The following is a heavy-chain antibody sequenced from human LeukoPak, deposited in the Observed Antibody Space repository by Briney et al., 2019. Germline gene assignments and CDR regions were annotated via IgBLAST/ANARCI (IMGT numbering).Heavy chain of an antibody. J-gene: IGHJ3*02. Sequence: SETLSLTCTVSGGSISSGSYYWSWIRQPAGKGLEWIGRIYTSGSINYNPSLESRVTISVDTSKNQFSLKLSSVTAADTAVYFCARTECGGDCSRFSSALSAFNIWGQGTMVTVSS. CDR1: GGSISSGSYY. CDR3: ARTECGGDCSRFSSALSAFNI. CDR2: IYTSGSI. V-gene: IGHV4-61*02. D-gene: IGHD2-21*02.